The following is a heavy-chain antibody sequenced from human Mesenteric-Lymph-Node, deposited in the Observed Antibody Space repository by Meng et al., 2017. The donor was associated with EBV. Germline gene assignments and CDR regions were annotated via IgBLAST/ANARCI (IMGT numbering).Heavy chain of an antibody. D-gene: IGHD3-16*02. CDR2: IYWDDDK. V-gene: IGHV2-5*02. CDR1: GFSIGSSGGG. J-gene: IGHJ4*02. Sequence: RTLEVSGPTRVQPPQTLRLTCALAGFSIGSSGGGVGWIRQTPGKALEWLALIYWDDDKHYSPSLKSRLTISKDTSKNQVVLTMTNIDPLDTATYYCAHFRTNWGGVIVPVFDYWGQGILVTVSS. CDR3: AHFRTNWGGVIVPVFDY.